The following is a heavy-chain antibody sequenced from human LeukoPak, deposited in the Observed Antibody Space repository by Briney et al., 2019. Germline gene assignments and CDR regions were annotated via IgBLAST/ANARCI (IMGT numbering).Heavy chain of an antibody. CDR1: GNTLRELP. CDR3: ATRGSDFWSGFDF. V-gene: IGHV1-24*01. J-gene: IGHJ4*02. Sequence: ASVKVSCKLSGNTLRELPIQWVRQAGGKGLEWMAGFDPENAEIVYAQKFQGRVTMTEDTSTNAAYMELTSLTSDDTALYYCATRGSDFWSGFDFWGQGTQVTVSS. CDR2: FDPENAEI. D-gene: IGHD3-3*01.